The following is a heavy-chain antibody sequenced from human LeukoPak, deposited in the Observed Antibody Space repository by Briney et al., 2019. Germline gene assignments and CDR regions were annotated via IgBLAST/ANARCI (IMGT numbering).Heavy chain of an antibody. Sequence: SETLSLTCTVSGGSISSYYWSWIRQPPGKGLEWIGYIYYSGSTNYNPSLKSRVTISVDTSKNQFSLKLSSVTAADTAVYYCARGSEWETSPFGYWGQGTLVTVSS. V-gene: IGHV4-59*12. CDR2: IYYSGST. CDR3: ARGSEWETSPFGY. CDR1: GGSISSYY. J-gene: IGHJ4*02. D-gene: IGHD1-26*01.